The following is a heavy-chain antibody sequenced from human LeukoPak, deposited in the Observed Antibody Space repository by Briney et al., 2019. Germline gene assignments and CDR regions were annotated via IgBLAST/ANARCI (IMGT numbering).Heavy chain of an antibody. CDR3: ARGAVWWLPHYYFDY. V-gene: IGHV4-39*07. CDR1: GGSIRGSNYY. CDR2: IYYSGTA. Sequence: SETLSLTCTVSGGSIRGSNYYWDWIRQTPGKGLEWIGGIYYSGTAYYNPSPKSRVTISVDTSKNQFSLKVSSVTAADTAVYYCARGAVWWLPHYYFDYWGLGTLVTVSS. J-gene: IGHJ4*02. D-gene: IGHD5-12*01.